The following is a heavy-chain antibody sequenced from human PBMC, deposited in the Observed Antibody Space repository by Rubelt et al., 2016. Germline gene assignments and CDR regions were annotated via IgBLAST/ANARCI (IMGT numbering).Heavy chain of an antibody. J-gene: IGHJ4*02. CDR1: GYTFTSYG. D-gene: IGHD6-13*01. CDR2: ISAYNDTT. Sequence: QVQLVQSGAEVQKPGASVKVSCKASGYTFTSYGISWVRQAPGQGLEWMGWISAYNDTTNYAQKLQGRVTMTTDTSTSTAYMELRSLRSDDTAVYYCARVISGVEYSSSWHFDYWGQGTLVTVSS. V-gene: IGHV1-18*01. CDR3: ARVISGVEYSSSWHFDY.